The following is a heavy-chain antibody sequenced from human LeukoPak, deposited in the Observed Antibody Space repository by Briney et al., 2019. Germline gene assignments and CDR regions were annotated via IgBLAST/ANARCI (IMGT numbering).Heavy chain of an antibody. Sequence: KPSETLSLTCTVSRGSIRTADYYWAWGRQPPGGGLEWLGSIYFSGTPYFNPSLKSRVAVSIDTSKNQFSLKVTSVDASDTAVYFCARTSSWYAGAWFDSWGQGTLVTVSS. D-gene: IGHD6-13*01. CDR2: IYFSGTP. CDR1: RGSIRTADYY. CDR3: ARTSSWYAGAWFDS. V-gene: IGHV4-39*01. J-gene: IGHJ5*01.